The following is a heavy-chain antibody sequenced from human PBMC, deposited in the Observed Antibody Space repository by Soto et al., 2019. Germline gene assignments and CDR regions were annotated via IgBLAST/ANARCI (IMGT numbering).Heavy chain of an antibody. V-gene: IGHV1-8*01. CDR3: ARGRCSGTSCYPYYYMTS. J-gene: IGHJ6*03. D-gene: IGHD2-2*01. Sequence: ASVKVSCKASGCTFTSYDINWVRQATGQGLEWMGWMNPNSGNTGYAQKFQGRVTMTRNTSISTAYMELSSLRSEDTAVYYCARGRCSGTSCYPYYYMTSGAKGPRSPSP. CDR2: MNPNSGNT. CDR1: GCTFTSYD.